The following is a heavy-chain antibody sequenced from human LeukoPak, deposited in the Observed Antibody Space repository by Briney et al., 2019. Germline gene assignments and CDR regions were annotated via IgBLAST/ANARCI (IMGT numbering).Heavy chain of an antibody. CDR2: ISSSSSYI. V-gene: IGHV3-21*01. Sequence: GGSLRLSCAASGFTFSSYEMNWVRQAPGKGLEWVSSISSSSSYIHYADSVKGRFTISRDNAKNSLYLQMNSLRAEDTAVYYCARGSSSGWYFDYWGQGTLVTVSS. J-gene: IGHJ4*02. CDR1: GFTFSSYE. D-gene: IGHD6-19*01. CDR3: ARGSSSGWYFDY.